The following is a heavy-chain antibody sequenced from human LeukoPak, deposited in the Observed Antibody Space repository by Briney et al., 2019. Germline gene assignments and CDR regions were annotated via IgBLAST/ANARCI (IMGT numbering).Heavy chain of an antibody. V-gene: IGHV3-20*04. J-gene: IGHJ5*02. CDR2: INWSGGST. Sequence: EGSLRLSCAASGFTFDDYGLSWVRQAPGKGLEWVSGINWSGGSTGYADSVKGRFTISRDNAKNTLNLQMNSLRAEDTAVYYCARDLGQYYDTSDNWFDPWGQGTLVTVSS. CDR3: ARDLGQYYDTSDNWFDP. CDR1: GFTFDDYG. D-gene: IGHD3-22*01.